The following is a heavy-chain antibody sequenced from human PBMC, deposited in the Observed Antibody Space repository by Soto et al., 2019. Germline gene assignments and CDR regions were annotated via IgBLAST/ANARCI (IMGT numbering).Heavy chain of an antibody. CDR2: ISAYNGNT. Sequence: ASVKVSCTASGYTFTSYGISWVRQAPGQGLEWMGWISAYNGNTNYAQKLQGRVTMTTDTSTSTAYMELRSLRSDDTAVDYCARGMFYYIITRGHHYYYYGMDVWGQGTTVTVSS. CDR3: ARGMFYYIITRGHHYYYYGMDV. J-gene: IGHJ6*02. V-gene: IGHV1-18*01. D-gene: IGHD3-22*01. CDR1: GYTFTSYG.